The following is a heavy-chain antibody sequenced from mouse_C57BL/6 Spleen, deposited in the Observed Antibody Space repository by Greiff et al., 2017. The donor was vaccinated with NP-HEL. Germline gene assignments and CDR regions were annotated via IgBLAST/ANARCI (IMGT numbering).Heavy chain of an antibody. J-gene: IGHJ3*01. CDR2: IYPGSGST. D-gene: IGHD2-4*01. Sequence: QVQLQQSGAELVKPGASVKMSCKASGYTFTSYWITWVKQRPGQGLEWIGDIYPGSGSTNYNEKFKSKATLTVDTSSSTAYMQLSSLTSEDSAVYYCARGGVYYDYDWFAYWGQGTLVTVSA. V-gene: IGHV1-55*01. CDR3: ARGGVYYDYDWFAY. CDR1: GYTFTSYW.